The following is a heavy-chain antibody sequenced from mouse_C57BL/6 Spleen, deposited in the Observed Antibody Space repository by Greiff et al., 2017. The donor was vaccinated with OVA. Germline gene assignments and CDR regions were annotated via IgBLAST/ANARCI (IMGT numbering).Heavy chain of an antibody. CDR2: IDPEDGET. V-gene: IGHV14-2*01. Sequence: EVKLVESGAELVKPGASVKLSCTASGFNIKDYYMHWVKQRTEQGLEWIGRIDPEDGETKYAPKFQGKATITADTSSNTAYLQLSSLTSEDTAVYYCARHYGNYEYYFDYWGQGTTLTVSS. CDR1: GFNIKDYY. J-gene: IGHJ2*01. D-gene: IGHD2-1*01. CDR3: ARHYGNYEYYFDY.